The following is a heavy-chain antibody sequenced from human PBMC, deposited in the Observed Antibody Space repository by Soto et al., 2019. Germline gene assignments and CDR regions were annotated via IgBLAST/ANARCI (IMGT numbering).Heavy chain of an antibody. D-gene: IGHD6-6*01. Sequence: PSETLSLTCTVSGGSISSYYWSWIRQPPGKGLEWIGYIYYSGSTNYNPSLKSRVTISVDTSKNQFSLKLSSVTAAVTAVYYCARSIAATIFDYWGQGTLVTVSS. V-gene: IGHV4-59*01. J-gene: IGHJ4*02. CDR3: ARSIAATIFDY. CDR2: IYYSGST. CDR1: GGSISSYY.